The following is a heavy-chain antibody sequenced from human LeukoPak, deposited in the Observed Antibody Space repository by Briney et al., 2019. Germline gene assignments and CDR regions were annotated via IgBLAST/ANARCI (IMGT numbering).Heavy chain of an antibody. CDR1: GYTFTSYD. V-gene: IGHV1-2*04. D-gene: IGHD3-3*01. CDR2: INPNSGGT. J-gene: IGHJ4*02. Sequence: GASVKVSCKASGYTFTSYDINWVRQAPGQGLEWMGWINPNSGGTNYAQKFQGWVTMTRDTSISTAYMELSRLRSDDTAVYYCAREGHYDFWSGGNFDYWGQGTLVTVSS. CDR3: AREGHYDFWSGGNFDY.